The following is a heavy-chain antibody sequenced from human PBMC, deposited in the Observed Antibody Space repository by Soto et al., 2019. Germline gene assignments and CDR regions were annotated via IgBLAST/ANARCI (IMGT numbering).Heavy chain of an antibody. CDR2: IYYSGST. J-gene: IGHJ5*02. D-gene: IGHD6-13*01. Sequence: SETLSLTCTVSGGSISSYYWSWIRQPPGKGLEWIGYIYYSGSTNYNPSLKSRVTISVDTSKNQFSLKLSSVTAADTAVYYCARPAFPGIAAPEGWFDPWGQGTLVTVSS. V-gene: IGHV4-59*08. CDR3: ARPAFPGIAAPEGWFDP. CDR1: GGSISSYY.